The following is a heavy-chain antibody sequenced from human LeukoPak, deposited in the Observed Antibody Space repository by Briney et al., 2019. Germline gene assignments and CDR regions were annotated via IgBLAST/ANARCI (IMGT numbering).Heavy chain of an antibody. D-gene: IGHD3-10*02. J-gene: IGHJ6*04. CDR1: GFTFSSYE. CDR2: ISSSGSTI. Sequence: GGSLRLSCAASGFTFSSYEMNWVRQAPGKGLKWVSYISSSGSTIYYADSVKGRFTISRDNAKNSLYLQMNSLRAEDTAVYYCAELGITMIGGVWGKGTTVTIPS. V-gene: IGHV3-48*03. CDR3: AELGITMIGGV.